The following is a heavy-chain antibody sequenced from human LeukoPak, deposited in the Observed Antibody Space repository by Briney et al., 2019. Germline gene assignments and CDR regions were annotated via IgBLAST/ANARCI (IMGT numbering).Heavy chain of an antibody. CDR2: ISGGGGNT. Sequence: GGSLRLSCAASKFAFSSYAMSWVRQAPGKGLEWVSAISGGGGNTYYAASVKGRFTISRDNSKNTLYLQMNSLRAEDTAVYCCGKNRYSGSLSPFDIWGQGTMVTVSS. CDR1: KFAFSSYA. D-gene: IGHD1-26*01. J-gene: IGHJ3*02. CDR3: GKNRYSGSLSPFDI. V-gene: IGHV3-23*01.